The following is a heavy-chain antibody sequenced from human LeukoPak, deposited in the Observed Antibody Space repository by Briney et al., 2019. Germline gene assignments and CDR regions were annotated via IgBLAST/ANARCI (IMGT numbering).Heavy chain of an antibody. CDR3: ARGPYSYDSSGAFDI. V-gene: IGHV4-61*02. Sequence: SETLSLTCTVSGVSISSSNYYWSWIRQPAGKGLEWIGRISSSGSTNYNPSLKSRVTMSVDASKNQFSLKLSSVTAADTAVYFCARGPYSYDSSGAFDIWGQGTMVTVSS. CDR1: GVSISSSNYY. CDR2: ISSSGST. J-gene: IGHJ3*02. D-gene: IGHD3-22*01.